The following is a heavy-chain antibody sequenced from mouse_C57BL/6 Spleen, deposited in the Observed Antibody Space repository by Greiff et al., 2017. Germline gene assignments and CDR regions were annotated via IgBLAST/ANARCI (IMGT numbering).Heavy chain of an antibody. CDR3: ARDNDGAWFAY. J-gene: IGHJ3*01. CDR1: GYSITSGYD. CDR2: ISYSGST. V-gene: IGHV3-1*01. Sequence: EVQLVESGPGMVKPSQSLSLTCTVTGYSITSGYDWHWLRHFPGNKLEWMGYISYSGSTNYNPSLKSRISITHDTSRNHFFLKLNSVTTEDTATYYCARDNDGAWFAYWGQGTLVTVSA.